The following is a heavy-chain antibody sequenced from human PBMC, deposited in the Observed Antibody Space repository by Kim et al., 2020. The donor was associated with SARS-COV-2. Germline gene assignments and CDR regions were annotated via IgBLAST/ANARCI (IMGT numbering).Heavy chain of an antibody. J-gene: IGHJ5*02. Sequence: GGSLRLSCAASGFTFSSYEMNWVRQAPGKGLEWVSYISSSGSTIYYADSVKGRFTISRDNAKNSLYLQMNSLRAEDTAVYYCARGLYYYDSSGYYPNWFDPWGQGTLVTVSS. V-gene: IGHV3-48*03. CDR3: ARGLYYYDSSGYYPNWFDP. D-gene: IGHD3-22*01. CDR1: GFTFSSYE. CDR2: ISSSGSTI.